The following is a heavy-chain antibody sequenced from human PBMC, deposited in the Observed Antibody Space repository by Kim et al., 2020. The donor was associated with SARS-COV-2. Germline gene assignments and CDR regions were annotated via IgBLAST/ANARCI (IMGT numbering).Heavy chain of an antibody. CDR3: ARGVGLEQIRTDYYGMDV. D-gene: IGHD3-10*01. Sequence: ATVKVSCKASGYTFINHYMHWVRQAPGQGLEWMGIINPSGGSTTYAQKFQGRVTMTRDTSTSTVYMELSSLRSKDTAVFYCARGVGLEQIRTDYYGMDVWGQGTTITVSS. CDR2: INPSGGST. J-gene: IGHJ6*02. CDR1: GYTFINHY. V-gene: IGHV1-46*01.